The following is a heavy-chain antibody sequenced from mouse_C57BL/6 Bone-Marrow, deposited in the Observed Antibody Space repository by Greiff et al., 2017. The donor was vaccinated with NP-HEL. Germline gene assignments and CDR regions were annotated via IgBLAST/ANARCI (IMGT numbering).Heavy chain of an antibody. J-gene: IGHJ4*01. CDR1: GYTFTSYW. CDR2: IHPNSGST. D-gene: IGHD1-1*01. V-gene: IGHV1-64*01. CDR3: ASDYGSRYAMDY. Sequence: QVQLQQSGAELVKPGASVKLSCKASGYTFTSYWMHWVKQRPGQGLEWIGMIHPNSGSTNYNEKFKSKATLTVDKSSSTAYMQLSSLTSEDSAVYYCASDYGSRYAMDYGGQGTSVTVSS.